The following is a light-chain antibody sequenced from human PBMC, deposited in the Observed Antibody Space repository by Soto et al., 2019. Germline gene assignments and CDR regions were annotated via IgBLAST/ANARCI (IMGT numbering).Light chain of an antibody. V-gene: IGLV2-14*03. CDR3: SSYTSSSTRV. CDR1: SSDVGGYKY. J-gene: IGLJ1*01. CDR2: DIR. Sequence: QSALTQPASVYGSPGQSITISCTGTSSDVGGYKYVSWYQQHPGKAPKLMIYDIRNRPSGVSNRFSGSKSGNTASLTISGLQAEDEAIYYCSSYTSSSTRVFGTGTKVTVL.